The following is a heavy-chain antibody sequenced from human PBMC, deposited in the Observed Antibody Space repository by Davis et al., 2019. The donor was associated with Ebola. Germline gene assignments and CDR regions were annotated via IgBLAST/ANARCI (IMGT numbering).Heavy chain of an antibody. D-gene: IGHD6-19*01. CDR2: IYYIGKT. V-gene: IGHV4-59*08. J-gene: IGHJ5*02. CDR1: GGPVSSFY. CDR3: ARHAPHSGGWYSAWLDP. Sequence: MPSETLSLTCTVSGGPVSSFYWSWIRQSPGKGLEWIGYIYYIGKTNYNPSLESRITISVDTSKNQISLRLRSVTAADTAVYYCARHAPHSGGWYSAWLDPWGQGTVVTVSS.